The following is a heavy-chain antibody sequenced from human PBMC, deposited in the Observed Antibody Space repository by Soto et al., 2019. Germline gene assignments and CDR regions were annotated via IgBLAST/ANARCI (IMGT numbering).Heavy chain of an antibody. V-gene: IGHV4-59*13. CDR3: AACDASRTTLAPYYLDC. D-gene: IGHD2-2*01. CDR2: IHYSGTT. CDR1: GGSIRNYA. J-gene: IGHJ4*02. Sequence: PSETLSLTCTVSGGSIRNYAWNWVRNPQHKGLERIGYIHYSGTTSFFPSYNPSLRSRVTISEDTSKNQFSLKLLSVTTADTAVDFSAACDASRTTLAPYYLDCWGPGTLVTVSS.